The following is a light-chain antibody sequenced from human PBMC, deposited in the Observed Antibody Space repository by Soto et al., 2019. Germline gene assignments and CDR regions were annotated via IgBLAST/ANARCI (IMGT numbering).Light chain of an antibody. Sequence: EIVMTQNPATLSVSPGERATLSCRASQSVSSSYLAWYQQKPGQAPRLLIYGASSRATGIPDRFSGSGSGTDFTLTISRLEPEDFAVYYCQQYGSSPLTFGGGTKVDIK. V-gene: IGKV3-20*01. CDR1: QSVSSSY. CDR2: GAS. CDR3: QQYGSSPLT. J-gene: IGKJ4*01.